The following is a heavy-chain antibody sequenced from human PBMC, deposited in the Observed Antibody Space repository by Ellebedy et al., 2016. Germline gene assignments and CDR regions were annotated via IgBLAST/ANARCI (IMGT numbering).Heavy chain of an antibody. CDR2: IIPIFGTA. V-gene: IGHV1-69*13. J-gene: IGHJ6*02. Sequence: SVKVSCXASGYTFTSYAISWVRQAPGQGLQWMGGIIPIFGTANYAQTFQGRVTITADDSSSTAYMELSSLRSEDTAVYYCARGVVIAAAPLGSYYYYYAMDVWGQGTTVTVSS. D-gene: IGHD6-13*01. CDR1: GYTFTSYA. CDR3: ARGVVIAAAPLGSYYYYYAMDV.